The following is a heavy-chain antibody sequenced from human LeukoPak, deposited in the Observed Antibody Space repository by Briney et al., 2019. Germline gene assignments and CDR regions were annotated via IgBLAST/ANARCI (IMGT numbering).Heavy chain of an antibody. V-gene: IGHV3-7*03. J-gene: IGHJ4*02. D-gene: IGHD2-2*03. CDR3: ARLGC. CDR2: IKPDVSEK. Sequence: GGSLRLSCAASGSXFSSNWISWVGRAPGNRLEWVAKIKPDVSEKVYQDSVKGRFNISRDNAKNSLYLQMNSLRAEDTAVYYCARLGCWGQGTLVTVSS. CDR1: GSXFSSNW.